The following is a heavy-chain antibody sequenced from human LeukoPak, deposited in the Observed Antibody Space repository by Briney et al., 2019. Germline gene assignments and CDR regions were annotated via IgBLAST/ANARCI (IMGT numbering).Heavy chain of an antibody. J-gene: IGHJ4*02. CDR1: GFTFSSYG. Sequence: GGSLILSCAASGFTFSSYGMHWVRQAPGEGLEWVAVISYDGSNKYYADSVKGRFTISRDNSKNTLYLQMNSLRAEDTAVYYCAKPPSYGSGRTAANFDYWGQGTLVTVSS. CDR3: AKPPSYGSGRTAANFDY. CDR2: ISYDGSNK. D-gene: IGHD3-10*01. V-gene: IGHV3-30*18.